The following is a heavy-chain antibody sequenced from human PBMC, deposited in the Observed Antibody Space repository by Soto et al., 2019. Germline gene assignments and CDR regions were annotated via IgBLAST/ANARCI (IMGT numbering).Heavy chain of an antibody. J-gene: IGHJ4*02. V-gene: IGHV3-33*01. CDR2: IWYDGSNK. Sequence: QVQLVESGGGVVQPGRSLRLSCAASGFTFSSYGMYWVRQAPGKGLEWVAVIWYDGSNKYYADSVKGRFTISRDNSKNTLYLQMNSLRAEDTAVYYCARDRGGEGYVDYWGQGTLVTVSS. CDR1: GFTFSSYG. D-gene: IGHD3-16*01. CDR3: ARDRGGEGYVDY.